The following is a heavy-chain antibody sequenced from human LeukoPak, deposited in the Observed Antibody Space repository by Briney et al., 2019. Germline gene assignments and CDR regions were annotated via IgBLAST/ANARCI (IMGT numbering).Heavy chain of an antibody. CDR3: ARYVAVAGTIKWFDP. CDR1: GGSFSGSY. V-gene: IGHV4-34*01. Sequence: SETLSLTCAVYGGSFSGSYWSWIRQPPGKGLEWIGEINHSGGTNYNPSLKSRVTISVDTSKNQCSLKLSSVTAADTAVCYCARYVAVAGTIKWFDPWGQGTLVTVSS. J-gene: IGHJ5*02. CDR2: INHSGGT. D-gene: IGHD6-19*01.